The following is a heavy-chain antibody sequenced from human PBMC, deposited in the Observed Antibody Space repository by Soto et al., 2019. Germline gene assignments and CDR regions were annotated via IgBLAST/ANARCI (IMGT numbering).Heavy chain of an antibody. J-gene: IGHJ4*02. CDR1: GFTFGSFD. V-gene: IGHV3-30*03. CDR3: ATDVYSHATPPSPLDD. D-gene: IGHD3-16*01. Sequence: GGSLRLSCAASGFTFGSFDMHWVRQAPGKGLEWVAVISYDASSKYYADSVKDRFTISRDNSKSTLYLQVNSLRADDTAVYYCATDVYSHATPPSPLDDWGQGTLVTVSS. CDR2: ISYDASSK.